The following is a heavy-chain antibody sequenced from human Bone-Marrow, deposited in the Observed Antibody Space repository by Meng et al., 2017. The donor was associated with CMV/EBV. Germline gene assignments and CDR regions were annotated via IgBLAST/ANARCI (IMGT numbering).Heavy chain of an antibody. D-gene: IGHD3-22*01. CDR1: GFTFSSYA. CDR3: ARDGDSSGYLDYFDY. Sequence: GESLKISCAASGFTFSSYAMHWVRQAPGKGLEWVAVISYDGSNKYYADSVKGRFTISRDNSKNTLYLQMNSLRAEDTAVYYCARDGDSSGYLDYFDYWGQGTLVTGSS. V-gene: IGHV3-30-3*01. CDR2: ISYDGSNK. J-gene: IGHJ4*02.